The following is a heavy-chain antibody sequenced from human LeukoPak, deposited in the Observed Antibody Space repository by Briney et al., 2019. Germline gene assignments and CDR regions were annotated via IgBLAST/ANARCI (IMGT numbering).Heavy chain of an antibody. Sequence: GASVKVSCKASGYTFTGYYMHWVRQAPGQGLEWMGWINPNSGGTNYAQKFQGRVTMTRDTSISTAYMELSRLRSDDTAIYYCALLRFLEWLLKDDAFDIWGQGTMVSVSS. V-gene: IGHV1-2*02. D-gene: IGHD3-3*01. CDR2: INPNSGGT. J-gene: IGHJ3*02. CDR3: ALLRFLEWLLKDDAFDI. CDR1: GYTFTGYY.